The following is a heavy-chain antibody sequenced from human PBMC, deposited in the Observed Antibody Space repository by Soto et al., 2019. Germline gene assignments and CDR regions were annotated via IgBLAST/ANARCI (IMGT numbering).Heavy chain of an antibody. D-gene: IGHD3-3*01. CDR3: ARANPYTILGVVRDLPTKRWFDP. Sequence: GASVNVSCKSSGGTFSSYPISWVRQAPGQGLECMGWIIPIFGTANYAQKFQGRVTITADESTSTAYMELSSLRSEDTAVYYCARANPYTILGVVRDLPTKRWFDPWGQGTLVTVSS. CDR1: GGTFSSYP. J-gene: IGHJ5*02. CDR2: IIPIFGTA. V-gene: IGHV1-69*13.